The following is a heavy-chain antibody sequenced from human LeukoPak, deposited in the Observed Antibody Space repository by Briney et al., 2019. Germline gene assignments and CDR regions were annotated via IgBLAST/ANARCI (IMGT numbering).Heavy chain of an antibody. CDR3: ARAAQGATIDY. V-gene: IGHV1-2*06. Sequence: ASVKVSCKASGYTFTGYYMHWVRQAPGQGLEWMGRINPNSGGTNYAQKLQGRVTMTTDTSTSTAYMELRSLRSDDTAVYYCARAAQGATIDYWGQGTLVTVSS. CDR1: GYTFTGYY. D-gene: IGHD5-24*01. CDR2: INPNSGGT. J-gene: IGHJ4*02.